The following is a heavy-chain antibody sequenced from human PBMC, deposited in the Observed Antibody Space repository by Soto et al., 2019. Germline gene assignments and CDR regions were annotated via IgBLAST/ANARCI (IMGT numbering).Heavy chain of an antibody. Sequence: SGPTLVNPTQTLTLTCTFSGFSLSTSGEGVGWIRQPPGKALEWLALIYWDDDKRYSPSLKSRLTITKDTSKNQVVLTMTNMDPVDTSTYYCAHRTVAVANPGFDYWGEGTLVTVCS. CDR2: IYWDDDK. V-gene: IGHV2-5*02. J-gene: IGHJ4*02. D-gene: IGHD6-19*01. CDR3: AHRTVAVANPGFDY. CDR1: GFSLSTSGEG.